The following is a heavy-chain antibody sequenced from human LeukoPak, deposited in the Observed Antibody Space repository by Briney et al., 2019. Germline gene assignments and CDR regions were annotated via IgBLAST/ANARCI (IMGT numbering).Heavy chain of an antibody. CDR2: INHSGST. J-gene: IGHJ5*02. CDR3: ARGWSWFDP. Sequence: SETLSLTCAVSGGSISSSNWWSWVRQPPGKGLEWIGEINHSGSTNYNPSLKSRVTISVDTSKNQFSLKLSSVTAADTAVYYCARGWSWFDPWGQGTLVTVSS. V-gene: IGHV4-4*02. CDR1: GGSISSSNW. D-gene: IGHD1-1*01.